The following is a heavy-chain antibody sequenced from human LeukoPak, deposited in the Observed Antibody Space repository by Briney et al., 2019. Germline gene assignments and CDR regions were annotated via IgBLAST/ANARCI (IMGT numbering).Heavy chain of an antibody. Sequence: VASVKVSCKASGYTFTGYYMHWVRQAPGQGLEWMGWINPNSGGTNYAQKFQGRVTMTRDTSISTAYMELSRLRSDDTAVYYCARDRYYGSGSYYNGGRRRDYYYMDVWGKGTTVTISS. V-gene: IGHV1-2*02. D-gene: IGHD3-10*01. CDR1: GYTFTGYY. CDR3: ARDRYYGSGSYYNGGRRRDYYYMDV. J-gene: IGHJ6*03. CDR2: INPNSGGT.